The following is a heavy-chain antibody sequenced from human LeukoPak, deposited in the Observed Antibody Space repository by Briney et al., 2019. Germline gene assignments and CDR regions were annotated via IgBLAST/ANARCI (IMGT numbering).Heavy chain of an antibody. D-gene: IGHD3-22*01. Sequence: GGSLRLSCAASGFTFDDYAMHWVRQAPGKGLEWVSGISWNSGSIGYADSVKGRFTISRDNAKNSLYLQMNSLRAEDTALYYCAKAVVRYYDSSGYSDYWGQGTLVTVSS. V-gene: IGHV3-9*01. CDR1: GFTFDDYA. CDR2: ISWNSGSI. CDR3: AKAVVRYYDSSGYSDY. J-gene: IGHJ4*02.